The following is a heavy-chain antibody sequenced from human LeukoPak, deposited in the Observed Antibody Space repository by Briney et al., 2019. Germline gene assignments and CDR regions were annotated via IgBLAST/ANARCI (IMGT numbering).Heavy chain of an antibody. CDR1: GGSISRYY. V-gene: IGHV4-59*01. CDR2: KDYSGST. Sequence: SETLSLTRTVSGGSISRYYWSWIRQPPGKGLGWIGYKDYSGSTNYNRSLKSRVTISVDTSKNQFSLKLSSVTAADTAVYYCARVYYSSSYDYWYFDLWGRGTLVTVSS. D-gene: IGHD6-13*01. J-gene: IGHJ2*01. CDR3: ARVYYSSSYDYWYFDL.